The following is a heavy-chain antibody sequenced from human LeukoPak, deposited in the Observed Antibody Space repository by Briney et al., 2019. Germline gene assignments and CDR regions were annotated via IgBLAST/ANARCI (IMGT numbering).Heavy chain of an antibody. CDR3: ARDVYYYDSSGYEG. CDR1: GYTFTGYY. V-gene: IGHV1-2*02. CDR2: INPNSGGT. D-gene: IGHD3-22*01. Sequence: GASVKVSCKASGYTFTGYYMHWVRQAPGQGLEWMGWINPNSGGTNYAQKFQGRVTMTRDTSISTAYMELSRLRSDDTAVYYCARDVYYYDSSGYEGWGQGTLVTVSS. J-gene: IGHJ4*02.